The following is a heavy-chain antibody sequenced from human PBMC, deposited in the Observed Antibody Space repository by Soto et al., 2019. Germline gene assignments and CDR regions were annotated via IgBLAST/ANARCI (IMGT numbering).Heavy chain of an antibody. V-gene: IGHV3-48*01. CDR2: ISSSSSTI. Sequence: GGSLRLSCAASGFTFSSYSMNWVRQAPGKGLEWVSYISSSSSTIYYADSVKGRFTISRDNAKNSLYLQMNSLRAEDTAVYYCAKDIKGDFGYWGQGTLVTVSS. CDR1: GFTFSSYS. J-gene: IGHJ4*02. CDR3: AKDIKGDFGY.